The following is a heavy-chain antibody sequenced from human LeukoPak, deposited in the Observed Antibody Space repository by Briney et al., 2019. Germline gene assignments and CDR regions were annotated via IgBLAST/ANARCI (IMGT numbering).Heavy chain of an antibody. Sequence: GGSLRLSCVASGFTLRSYVMNWVRQTPGKGLEWVSSISGSGDSTFYADSVKGRFTTSRDNSKNTLYLQMNSLRAEDTAVYYCARSGYNRFDYWGQGTLVTVSS. CDR2: ISGSGDST. CDR1: GFTLRSYV. CDR3: ARSGYNRFDY. D-gene: IGHD5-24*01. J-gene: IGHJ4*02. V-gene: IGHV3-23*01.